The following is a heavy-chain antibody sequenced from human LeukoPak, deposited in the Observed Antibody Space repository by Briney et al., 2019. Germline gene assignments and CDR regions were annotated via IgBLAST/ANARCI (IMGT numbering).Heavy chain of an antibody. CDR2: IKQDGSDR. CDR1: GFTFRNYW. D-gene: IGHD6-19*01. V-gene: IGHV3-7*03. J-gene: IGHJ4*02. CDR3: VRNLAVAGTCFDS. Sequence: GGSLRLSCAASGFTFRNYWMSWVRQAPGTGLEWVANIKQDGSDRNYVTTVRGRFTISRDNAESSLYLQMNSLRAEDTALYYCVRNLAVAGTCFDSWGQGTLVTVSS.